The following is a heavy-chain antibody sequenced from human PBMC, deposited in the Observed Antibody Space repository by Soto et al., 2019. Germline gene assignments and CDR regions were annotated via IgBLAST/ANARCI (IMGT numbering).Heavy chain of an antibody. CDR3: AKNVPGSSYTSTFDY. CDR2: LSASGGRA. V-gene: IGHV3-23*01. Sequence: PGGSLRLSCEAFRFTFNSYAMSWVRQAPGKGLEWVSGLSASGGRAYYADSAKGRFTISRDDSKNTLYLQLISLRAEDTAVYYCAKNVPGSSYTSTFDYWGPGTLVTVSS. J-gene: IGHJ4*02. D-gene: IGHD2-2*02. CDR1: RFTFNSYA.